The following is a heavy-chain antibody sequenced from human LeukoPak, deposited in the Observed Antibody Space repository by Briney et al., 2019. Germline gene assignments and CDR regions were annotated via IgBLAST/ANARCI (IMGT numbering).Heavy chain of an antibody. D-gene: IGHD6-19*01. CDR1: GGSIGSYY. J-gene: IGHJ5*02. Sequence: SETLSLTCTVSGGSIGSYYWSWIRQPPGKGLEWIGYIYTSGSTNYNPSLKSRVTISVDTSKNQFSLKLSSVTAADTAVYYCARRLAVALFDPWGQGTLVTVSS. CDR3: ARRLAVALFDP. CDR2: IYTSGST. V-gene: IGHV4-4*09.